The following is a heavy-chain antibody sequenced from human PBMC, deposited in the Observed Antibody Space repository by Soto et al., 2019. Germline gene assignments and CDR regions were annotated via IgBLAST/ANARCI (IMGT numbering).Heavy chain of an antibody. CDR3: ARDQIGAAGSDY. CDR2: IKEDGSEK. Sequence: GGSLRLSCAASKFTFRNYWMSWVRQAPGKGLEWVANIKEDGSEKYYVDSVKGRFTISRDNAKNSLDLQMNSLRAEDTAVYYCARDQIGAAGSDYWGQGTLVTVSS. D-gene: IGHD6-13*01. V-gene: IGHV3-7*04. J-gene: IGHJ4*02. CDR1: KFTFRNYW.